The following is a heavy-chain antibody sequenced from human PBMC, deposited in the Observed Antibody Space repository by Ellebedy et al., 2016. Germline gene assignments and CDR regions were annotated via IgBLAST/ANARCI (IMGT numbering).Heavy chain of an antibody. J-gene: IGHJ5*02. V-gene: IGHV4-34*01. CDR2: INHSGST. CDR1: GGSFSGYY. CDR3: ARVWVS. D-gene: IGHD6-13*01. Sequence: GSLRLSXAVYGGSFSGYYWSWIRQPPGKGLEWIGEINHSGSTNYNPSLKSRVTISVDTSKNQFSLKLSSVTAADTAVYYCARVWVSWGQGTLVTVSS.